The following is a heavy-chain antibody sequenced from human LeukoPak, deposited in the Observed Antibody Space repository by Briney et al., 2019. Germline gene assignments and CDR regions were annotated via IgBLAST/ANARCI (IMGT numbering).Heavy chain of an antibody. J-gene: IGHJ4*02. Sequence: ASVKVSCKASGYTFTSYGISWVRQAPGQGREWMGWISAYNGNTNFAQKLQGRVTMTTDTSTSTAYMELRSLRSDDTAVYYCAMGTYYYDSSGYSIDYWGQGTLVTVSS. CDR3: AMGTYYYDSSGYSIDY. CDR2: ISAYNGNT. V-gene: IGHV1-18*01. CDR1: GYTFTSYG. D-gene: IGHD3-22*01.